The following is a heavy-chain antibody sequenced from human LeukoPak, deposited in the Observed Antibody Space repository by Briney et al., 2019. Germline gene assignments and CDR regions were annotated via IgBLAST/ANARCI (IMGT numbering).Heavy chain of an antibody. J-gene: IGHJ4*02. CDR3: ARASIAVAAGLQY. D-gene: IGHD6-19*01. V-gene: IGHV3-48*01. Sequence: GGSLRLSCAASGFTFSSYSMNWVRQAPGKGLEWVSYISSSSSTICYADSVKGRFTISRDNAKNSLYLQMNSLRAEDTAVYYCARASIAVAAGLQYWGQGTLVTVSS. CDR1: GFTFSSYS. CDR2: ISSSSSTI.